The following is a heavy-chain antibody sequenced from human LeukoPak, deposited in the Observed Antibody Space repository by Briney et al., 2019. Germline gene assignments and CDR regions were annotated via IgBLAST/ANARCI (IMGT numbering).Heavy chain of an antibody. Sequence: GGSLRHSCAASGFTFSSYSMNWVRQAPGKGLEWVSYISSSSSTIYYADSVKGQFTISRDNAKNSLYLQMNSLRDEDTAVYYCARDRRGYSYGGIDYWGQGTLVTVSS. J-gene: IGHJ4*02. V-gene: IGHV3-48*02. CDR3: ARDRRGYSYGGIDY. CDR1: GFTFSSYS. CDR2: ISSSSSTI. D-gene: IGHD5-18*01.